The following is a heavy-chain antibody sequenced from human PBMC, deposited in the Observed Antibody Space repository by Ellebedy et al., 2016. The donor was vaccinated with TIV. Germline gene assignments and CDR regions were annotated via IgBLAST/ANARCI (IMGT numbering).Heavy chain of an antibody. CDR2: IRQEGDEI. CDR3: ARRASYGDYAVQVNPWFDP. J-gene: IGHJ5*02. D-gene: IGHD4-17*01. Sequence: GESLKISCAASGFNFSSYWMTWVRQAPGKGLEWVAKIRQEGDEIYYVESVKGRFTISRDNAKNSLFLQMNSLRAEDTAVYYCARRASYGDYAVQVNPWFDPWGQGTLVTVSS. V-gene: IGHV3-7*01. CDR1: GFNFSSYW.